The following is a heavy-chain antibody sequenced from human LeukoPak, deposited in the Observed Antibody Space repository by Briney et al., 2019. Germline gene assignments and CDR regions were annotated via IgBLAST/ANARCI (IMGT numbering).Heavy chain of an antibody. D-gene: IGHD3-9*01. CDR3: AKVYFDILTGYYRGPNFDY. J-gene: IGHJ4*02. CDR2: ISYDGSIK. V-gene: IGHV3-30*18. Sequence: GRSLRLSCAASGFTFKNYGMHWVRQAPGKGLEWVAVISYDGSIKYYADSVKGRFTISRDNSKNTLYLQMDTLRAEDSAVHYCAKVYFDILTGYYRGPNFDYWGQGTLVTVSS. CDR1: GFTFKNYG.